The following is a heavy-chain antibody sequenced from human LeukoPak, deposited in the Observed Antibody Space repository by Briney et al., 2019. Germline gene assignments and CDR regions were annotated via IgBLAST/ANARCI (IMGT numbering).Heavy chain of an antibody. CDR1: GFTVSSNY. CDR3: ARLTADGRLYFVD. V-gene: IGHV3-53*01. CDR2: LYNTGNT. Sequence: PGGSLRLSCAASGFTVSSNYLSWVRQAPGKGLEWVSTLYNTGNTYYANSVKGRFSISRDNSKNTLFLQMNSLRAEDTVVYYCARLTADGRLYFVDWGPGTLVTVSS. J-gene: IGHJ4*02. D-gene: IGHD6-13*01.